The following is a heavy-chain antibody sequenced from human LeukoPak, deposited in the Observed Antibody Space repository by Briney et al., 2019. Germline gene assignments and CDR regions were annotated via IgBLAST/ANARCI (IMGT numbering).Heavy chain of an antibody. Sequence: SETLSLTCTVSGGSISSTTYYWGWIRQTPGKGLEWIGSIYYSGSIYYNPSLKSRVTISVDTSKNHFSLKLSSVTAADTAVYYCARVGYCSSTSCYDYWGQGTLVTVSS. CDR3: ARVGYCSSTSCYDY. CDR1: GGSISSTTYY. D-gene: IGHD2-2*01. CDR2: IYYSGSI. V-gene: IGHV4-39*07. J-gene: IGHJ4*02.